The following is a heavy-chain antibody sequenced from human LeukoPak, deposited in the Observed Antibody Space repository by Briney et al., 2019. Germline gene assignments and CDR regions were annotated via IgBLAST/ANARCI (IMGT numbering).Heavy chain of an antibody. CDR1: GGSISSYY. CDR2: IYTSGST. J-gene: IGHJ4*02. D-gene: IGHD6-19*01. V-gene: IGHV4-4*09. CDR3: ARVRSGWYFDY. Sequence: PSETLSLTCTVSGGSISSYYWSWIRQPPGKGLEWIGYIYTSGSTNYNPSLKSRVTISVDTSKNQFSLKLSSVTAADTAVYYCARVRSGWYFDYGGRGTLVTVS.